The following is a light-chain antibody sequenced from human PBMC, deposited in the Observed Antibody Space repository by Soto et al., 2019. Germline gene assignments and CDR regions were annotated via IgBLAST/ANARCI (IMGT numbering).Light chain of an antibody. CDR3: QQYYSYPT. CDR1: QSVSTN. J-gene: IGKJ5*01. V-gene: IGKV3-15*01. CDR2: GAS. Sequence: EIVMRQSPASLSVSPGERATLSCRASQSVSTNLAWYQQKPGQAPKLLIYGASTRATGVPDRFSGSGSGTEFILTISSLQSEDFATYYCQQYYSYPTFGQGTRLEIK.